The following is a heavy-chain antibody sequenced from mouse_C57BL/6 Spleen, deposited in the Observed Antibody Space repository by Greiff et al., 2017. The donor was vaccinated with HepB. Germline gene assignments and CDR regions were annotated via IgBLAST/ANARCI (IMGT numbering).Heavy chain of an antibody. Sequence: QVQLQQPGAELVKPGASVKLSCKASGYTFTSYWMQWVTQRPGQGLEWIGEIDPSDSYPNYNQKFKGKATLTVDTSSSTAYMQLSSLTSEDSAVYYCARGLRLWFAYWGQGTLVTVSA. CDR2: IDPSDSYP. J-gene: IGHJ3*01. V-gene: IGHV1-50*01. CDR3: ARGLRLWFAY. D-gene: IGHD2-4*01. CDR1: GYTFTSYW.